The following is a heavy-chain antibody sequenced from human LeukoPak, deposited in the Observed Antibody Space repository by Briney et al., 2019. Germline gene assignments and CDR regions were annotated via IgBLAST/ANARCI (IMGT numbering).Heavy chain of an antibody. V-gene: IGHV3-53*01. J-gene: IGHJ4*02. D-gene: IGHD2-21*02. Sequence: GGSLRLSCAASGFTVSSNYMSWVRQAPGKGLEWVSLIYSGGSTYYADSVKGRFTISRDNSRNTLYLQMNSLRAEDTAVYYCAKATYCGGDCYPYYFDYWGQGTLVTVSS. CDR3: AKATYCGGDCYPYYFDY. CDR2: IYSGGST. CDR1: GFTVSSNY.